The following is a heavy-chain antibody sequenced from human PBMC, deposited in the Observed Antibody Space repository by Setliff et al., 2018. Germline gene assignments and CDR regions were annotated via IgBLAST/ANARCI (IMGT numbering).Heavy chain of an antibody. Sequence: ASVKVSCTASGYTFTSYDINWVRQATGQVLEWMGWMNPNSGNTGYAQKFQGRVTMTRNTSISTAYMELSSLRSEDTAVYYCARGQGTYYYDSSGYYYVRGWFDPWGQGTLVTVSS. CDR2: MNPNSGNT. D-gene: IGHD3-22*01. CDR3: ARGQGTYYYDSSGYYYVRGWFDP. V-gene: IGHV1-8*02. CDR1: GYTFTSYD. J-gene: IGHJ5*02.